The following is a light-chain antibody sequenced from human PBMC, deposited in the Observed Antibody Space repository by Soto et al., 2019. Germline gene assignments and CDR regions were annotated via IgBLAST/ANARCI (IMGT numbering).Light chain of an antibody. CDR2: GTS. CDR1: QSVSSAN. V-gene: IGKV3-15*01. Sequence: IVLTQSPGTLSLSPGERATLSCRASQSVSSANFAWYQQKPGQAPRLLIYGTSIRATGVPARFSGGGSGTEFTLTISGLQSEDFAVYYCQQYNNWPLITFGQGTRLEIK. CDR3: QQYNNWPLIT. J-gene: IGKJ5*01.